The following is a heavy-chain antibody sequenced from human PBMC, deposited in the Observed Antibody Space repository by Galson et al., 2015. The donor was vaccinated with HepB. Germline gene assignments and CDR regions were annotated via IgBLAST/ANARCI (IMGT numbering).Heavy chain of an antibody. D-gene: IGHD4-23*01. V-gene: IGHV3-23*01. CDR1: GFTFSSYA. J-gene: IGHJ4*02. CDR3: AKGSDGGKGVRYFDY. CDR2: ISGSGGST. Sequence: SLRLSCAASGFTFSSYAMSWVRQAPGKGLEWVSAISGSGGSTYYADSVKGRFTISRDNSKNTLYLQMNSLRAEDTAVYYCAKGSDGGKGVRYFDYWGQGTLVTVSS.